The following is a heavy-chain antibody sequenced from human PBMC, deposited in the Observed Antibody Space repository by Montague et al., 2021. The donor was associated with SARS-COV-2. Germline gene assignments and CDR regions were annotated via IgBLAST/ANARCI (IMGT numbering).Heavy chain of an antibody. D-gene: IGHD6-13*01. CDR2: IYSSGYA. CDR3: ARGDHPQSASWYFFDT. J-gene: IGHJ4*02. CDR1: GGSINYYY. V-gene: IGHV4-4*07. Sequence: SETLSLTRTVSGGSINYYYWHWLRQSAAKGLEWIGRIYSSGYANYSPSLKSRVTMSVDTPQNQFSLKLNSLTAADTAVYYCARGDHPQSASWYFFDTWGQGALVTVSS.